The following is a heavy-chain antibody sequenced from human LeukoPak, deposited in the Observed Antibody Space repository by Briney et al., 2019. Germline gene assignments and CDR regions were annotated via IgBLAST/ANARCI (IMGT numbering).Heavy chain of an antibody. CDR1: GGTFSSYA. V-gene: IGHV1-69*13. D-gene: IGHD2-21*02. J-gene: IGHJ3*02. CDR2: IIPIFGTV. Sequence: SVKVSCKASGGTFSSYAISWVRQAPGQGLEWMGGIIPIFGTVNYAQNFQGRVTITADESTSTAYMDLSSLRSEDTAVYYCARVNCGGDCYSDRGAFDIWGQGTMVTVSS. CDR3: ARVNCGGDCYSDRGAFDI.